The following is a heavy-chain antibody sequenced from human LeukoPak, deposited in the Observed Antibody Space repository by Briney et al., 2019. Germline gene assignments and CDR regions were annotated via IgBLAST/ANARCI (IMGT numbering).Heavy chain of an antibody. D-gene: IGHD3-10*01. CDR3: ARGSRFDY. CDR1: GGSISSYY. CDR2: IYYSGST. V-gene: IGHV4-59*08. Sequence: SETLSLTCTVSGGSISSYYWSWIRQPPGKGLERIGYIYYSGSTNYNPSLKSRVTISVDTSKNQFSLKLSSVTAADTAVYYCARGSRFDYWGQGTLVTVSS. J-gene: IGHJ4*02.